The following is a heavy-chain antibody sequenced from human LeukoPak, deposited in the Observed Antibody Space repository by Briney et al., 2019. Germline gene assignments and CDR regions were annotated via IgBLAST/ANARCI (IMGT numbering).Heavy chain of an antibody. Sequence: ASVKVSCKASGYTFASYYVHWVRQAPGQGLEWMGIINPSGGSTSYAQKFQGRVTMTRDMSTSTVYMELSSLRSEDTAVYYCARDSVDTAMATLDYWGQGTLVTVSS. J-gene: IGHJ4*02. CDR2: INPSGGST. D-gene: IGHD5-18*01. CDR3: ARDSVDTAMATLDY. CDR1: GYTFASYY. V-gene: IGHV1-46*01.